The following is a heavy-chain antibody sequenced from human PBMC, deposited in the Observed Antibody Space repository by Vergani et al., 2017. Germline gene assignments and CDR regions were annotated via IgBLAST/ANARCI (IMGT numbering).Heavy chain of an antibody. D-gene: IGHD5-12*01. CDR1: GYIFTAYY. CDR2: ISAYNGNT. V-gene: IGHV1-18*04. J-gene: IGHJ4*02. Sequence: QVRLAQSGAEVKIPGASVRVSCKASGYIFTAYYIHWVRQAPGQGLEWMGWISAYNGNTNYAQKLQGRVTMTTDTSTSTAYMELRSLRSDDTAVYYCARDLGDIVATTPGADYFDYWGQGTLVTVSS. CDR3: ARDLGDIVATTPGADYFDY.